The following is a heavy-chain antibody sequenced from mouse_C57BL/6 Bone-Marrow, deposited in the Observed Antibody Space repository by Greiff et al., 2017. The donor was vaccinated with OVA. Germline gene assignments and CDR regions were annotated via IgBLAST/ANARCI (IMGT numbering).Heavy chain of an antibody. CDR1: GYTFTNTY. Sequence: EVQLQESVAELVRPGASVKLSCTASGYTFTNTYMHWVKQRPEQGLEWIGRIDPENGNTKYAPKFQGKATITADTSSNTAYLQLSSLTSEDTAIYYCARWDTVVETYAMDYWGQGTSVTVSS. D-gene: IGHD1-1*01. J-gene: IGHJ4*01. CDR3: ARWDTVVETYAMDY. CDR2: IDPENGNT. V-gene: IGHV14-3*01.